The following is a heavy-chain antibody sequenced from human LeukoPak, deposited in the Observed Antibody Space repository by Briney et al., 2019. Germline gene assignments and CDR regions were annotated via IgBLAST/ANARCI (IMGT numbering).Heavy chain of an antibody. V-gene: IGHV3-30*02. Sequence: SGGSLRLSCAASGFTFSSYGMHWVRQAPGKGLEWVAFIRYDGSNKYYADSVKGRFTISRDNSKNTLYLQMNSLRAEDTALYYCAKDRDRDPGMTGIAAAGTSFDYWGQGTLVTVSS. J-gene: IGHJ4*02. CDR1: GFTFSSYG. CDR2: IRYDGSNK. D-gene: IGHD6-13*01. CDR3: AKDRDRDPGMTGIAAAGTSFDY.